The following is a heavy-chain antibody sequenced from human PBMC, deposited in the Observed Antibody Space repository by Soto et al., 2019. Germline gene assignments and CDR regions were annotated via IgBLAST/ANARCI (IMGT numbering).Heavy chain of an antibody. CDR2: IYYSGST. CDR3: AGEVIVVVPAASNWFDP. V-gene: IGHV4-39*01. J-gene: IGHJ5*02. D-gene: IGHD2-2*01. Sequence: QLQLQESGPGLVKPSETLSLTCTVSGGSISSSSYYWGWIRQPPGKGLEWIGSIYYSGSTYYKPSLKRRVTISVDTSKNQFSLKLSSVTAADTAVYYCAGEVIVVVPAASNWFDPWGQGTLVTVSS. CDR1: GGSISSSSYY.